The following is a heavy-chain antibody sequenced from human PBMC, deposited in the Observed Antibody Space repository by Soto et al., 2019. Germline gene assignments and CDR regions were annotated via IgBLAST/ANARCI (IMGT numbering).Heavy chain of an antibody. CDR1: GFTFSSYA. CDR3: AKDRITMVRRDYYYYMDV. V-gene: IGHV3-23*01. D-gene: IGHD3-10*01. CDR2: ISGSGDST. Sequence: EVQLLESGGGLVQPGGSLRLSCAASGFTFSSYAMSWVRQAPGKGLEWVSAISGSGDSTYYADSVKGRFPISRDNSKNTLYLQMNGLRAEDTAVYYCAKDRITMVRRDYYYYMDVWGKGTTVTVSS. J-gene: IGHJ6*03.